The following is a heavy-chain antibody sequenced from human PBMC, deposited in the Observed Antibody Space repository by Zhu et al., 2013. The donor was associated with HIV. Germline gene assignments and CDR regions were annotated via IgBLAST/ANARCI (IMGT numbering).Heavy chain of an antibody. J-gene: IGHJ6*02. CDR2: IIPIFGTA. V-gene: IGHV1-69*06. D-gene: IGHD2-15*01. Sequence: QVQLVQSGAEVKKPGSSVKVSCKASGGTFSSYAISWVRQAPGQGLEWMGGIIPIFGTANYAQKFQGRVTMTRDTSISTAYMELSRLRSDDTAVYYCARDIVVVVAASNYYYGMDVWAKGP. CDR3: ARDIVVVVAASNYYYGMDV. CDR1: GGTFSSYA.